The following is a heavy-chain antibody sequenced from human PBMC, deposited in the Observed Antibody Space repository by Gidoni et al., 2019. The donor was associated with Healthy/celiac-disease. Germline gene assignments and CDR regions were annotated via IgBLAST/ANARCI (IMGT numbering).Heavy chain of an antibody. V-gene: IGHV3-9*01. Sequence: EVQLVESGGGLVQPGRSLRLSCAASGFTFDDYAMHWVRQAPGKGLEWVSGISWNSGSIGYADSVKGRFTISRDNAKNSLYLQMNSLRAEDTALYYCAKDYCSSTSCYGYFDLWGRGTLVTVSS. D-gene: IGHD2-2*01. J-gene: IGHJ2*01. CDR1: GFTFDDYA. CDR2: ISWNSGSI. CDR3: AKDYCSSTSCYGYFDL.